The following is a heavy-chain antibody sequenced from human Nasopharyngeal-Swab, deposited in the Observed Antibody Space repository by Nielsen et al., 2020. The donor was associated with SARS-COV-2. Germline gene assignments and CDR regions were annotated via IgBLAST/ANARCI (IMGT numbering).Heavy chain of an antibody. Sequence: GRSLRPSCAASGFTFSSYSMNWVRQAPGRGLGWVSSISSSSSTIYYADSVQGRFTISRDNAKNSLYLQMNSLRAEDTAVYYCARDLVRGDFDYWGQGTLVTVSS. CDR2: ISSSSSTI. J-gene: IGHJ4*02. D-gene: IGHD3-10*01. CDR3: ARDLVRGDFDY. V-gene: IGHV3-48*04. CDR1: GFTFSSYS.